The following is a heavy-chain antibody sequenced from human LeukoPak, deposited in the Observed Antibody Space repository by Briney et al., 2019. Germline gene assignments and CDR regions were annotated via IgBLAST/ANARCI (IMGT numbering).Heavy chain of an antibody. J-gene: IGHJ4*02. CDR3: ARGVSSWYPLDY. V-gene: IGHV3-21*01. CDR1: GFTFSSYS. CDR2: ISSSSSYI. Sequence: TGGSLRLSCAASGFTFSSYSMNWVRQAPGEGLEWVSSISSSSSYIYYADSVKGRFTISRDNAKNSLYLQMNSLRAEDTAVYYCARGVSSWYPLDYWGQGTLVTVSS. D-gene: IGHD6-13*01.